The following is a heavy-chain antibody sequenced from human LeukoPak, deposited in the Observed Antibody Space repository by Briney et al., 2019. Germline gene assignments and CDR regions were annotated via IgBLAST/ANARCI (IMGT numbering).Heavy chain of an antibody. V-gene: IGHV3-33*01. CDR2: IWYDGSTQ. CDR1: GFIFSSYG. D-gene: IGHD4-17*01. Sequence: GRSLRLSCAASGFIFSSYGMHWVRQAPGQGLEWVAFIWYDGSTQYYADSVKGRFTISRDNSKNTLYLQMDSLRVEDTGVYYCARDRGDYYYLDYWGQGTLVTVSS. J-gene: IGHJ4*02. CDR3: ARDRGDYYYLDY.